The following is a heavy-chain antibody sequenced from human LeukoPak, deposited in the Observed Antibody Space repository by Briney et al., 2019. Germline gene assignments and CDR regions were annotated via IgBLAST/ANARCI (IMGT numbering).Heavy chain of an antibody. J-gene: IGHJ4*02. CDR1: GFTVSSNY. D-gene: IGHD6-13*01. CDR3: AKARPGIAAAGMENFDY. V-gene: IGHV3-66*01. Sequence: GGSLRLSCAASGFTVSSNYMSWVRQAPGKGLEWVSVIYSGGSTYYADSVKGRFTISRDNSKNTLYLQMNSLRAEDTAVYYCAKARPGIAAAGMENFDYWGQGTLVTVSS. CDR2: IYSGGST.